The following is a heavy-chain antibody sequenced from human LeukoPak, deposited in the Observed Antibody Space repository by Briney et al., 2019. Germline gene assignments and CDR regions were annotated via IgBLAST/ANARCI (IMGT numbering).Heavy chain of an antibody. V-gene: IGHV3-23*01. CDR1: GFTSSCYA. Sequence: PGRSMRLSSAASGFTSSCYAICWVRQAPGKGLEWASAISGSGDSTYYADSVKRRFTISRDTSTNTLFLHMNSLGAVDTAAYSCVKDRRSGNPYFFDYWGQGTLVTVSS. CDR2: ISGSGDST. CDR3: VKDRRSGNPYFFDY. J-gene: IGHJ4*02. D-gene: IGHD2-15*01.